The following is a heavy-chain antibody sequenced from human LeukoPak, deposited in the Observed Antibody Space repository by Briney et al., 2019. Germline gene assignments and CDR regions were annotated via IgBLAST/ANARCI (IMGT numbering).Heavy chain of an antibody. CDR3: ARKLGYCSGGSCYLCDY. CDR1: GYTFTSYG. Sequence: ASVKVSCKASGYTFTSYGISWVRQAPGQGLEWIGWISAYNGNTNYAQKLQGRVTMTTDISTSTAYMELRSLRSDDTAVYYCARKLGYCSGGSCYLCDYWGQGTLVTVSS. J-gene: IGHJ4*02. V-gene: IGHV1-18*01. CDR2: ISAYNGNT. D-gene: IGHD2-15*01.